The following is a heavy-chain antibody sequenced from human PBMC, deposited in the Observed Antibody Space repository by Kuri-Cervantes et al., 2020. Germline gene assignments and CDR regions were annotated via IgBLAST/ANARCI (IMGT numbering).Heavy chain of an antibody. D-gene: IGHD6-13*01. J-gene: IGHJ2*01. V-gene: IGHV1-3*01. CDR2: INAGNGNT. Sequence: ASVKVSCKASGYTFTSYAMHWVRQALGQRLEWMGWINAGNGNTKYSQKFQGRVTITRDTSASTAYMELSSLRSEDTAVYYCARGSSWYGTSIWYFDLWGRGTLVTVSS. CDR1: GYTFTSYA. CDR3: ARGSSWYGTSIWYFDL.